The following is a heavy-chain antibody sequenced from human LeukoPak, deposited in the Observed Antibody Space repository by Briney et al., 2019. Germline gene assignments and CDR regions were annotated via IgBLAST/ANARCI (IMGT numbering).Heavy chain of an antibody. Sequence: GGSLRLSCAASGFNVSSNYMSWVRQAPGKGLEWVSVIYSGGSTYYADSVKGRFIISRDNSKNMLYLQMNSLRAEDTAVYYCAKEGAPRGFDYWGQGTLVTVSS. CDR2: IYSGGST. CDR3: AKEGAPRGFDY. V-gene: IGHV3-53*01. D-gene: IGHD3-16*01. CDR1: GFNVSSNY. J-gene: IGHJ4*02.